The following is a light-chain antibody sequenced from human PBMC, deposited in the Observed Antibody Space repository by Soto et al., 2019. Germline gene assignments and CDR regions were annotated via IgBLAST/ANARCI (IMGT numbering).Light chain of an antibody. CDR2: GAS. J-gene: IGKJ2*01. Sequence: EIVLTQSPGTLSLSPGERATLSCRASQSVSSSYLAWYQQKPGQAPRLLIYGASSRPTGIPDRFSGSGSGTDFTLSISRLEPEEFAVYYCEQYGSSPYTFGQGTKLDIK. CDR1: QSVSSSY. V-gene: IGKV3-20*01. CDR3: EQYGSSPYT.